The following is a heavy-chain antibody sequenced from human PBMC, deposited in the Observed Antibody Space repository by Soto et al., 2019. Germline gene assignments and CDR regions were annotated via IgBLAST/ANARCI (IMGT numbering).Heavy chain of an antibody. CDR2: ISSSSSYI. V-gene: IGHV3-21*01. Sequence: GGSLRLSCAASGFTFSSYSMNWVRQAPGKGLEWVSSISSSSSYIYYADSVKGRFTISRDNAKNSLYLQMNSLRAEDTAVYYCARGKKLITIFGVVRGCYFDYWGQGTLVTVSS. CDR1: GFTFSSYS. D-gene: IGHD3-3*01. CDR3: ARGKKLITIFGVVRGCYFDY. J-gene: IGHJ4*02.